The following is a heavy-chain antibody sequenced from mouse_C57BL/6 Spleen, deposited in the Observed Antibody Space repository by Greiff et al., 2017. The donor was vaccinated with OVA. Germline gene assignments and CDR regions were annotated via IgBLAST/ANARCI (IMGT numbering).Heavy chain of an antibody. D-gene: IGHD1-1*01. Sequence: EVQLVESGGGLVKPGGSLKLSCAASGFTFSDYGMHWVRQAPEKGLEWVAYISSGSSTIYYADTVKGRFTISRDNAKNTLFLQMTSLRSEDTAMYYCARPGYYGRGYFDYWGQGTTLTVSS. CDR1: GFTFSDYG. CDR3: ARPGYYGRGYFDY. CDR2: ISSGSSTI. J-gene: IGHJ2*01. V-gene: IGHV5-17*01.